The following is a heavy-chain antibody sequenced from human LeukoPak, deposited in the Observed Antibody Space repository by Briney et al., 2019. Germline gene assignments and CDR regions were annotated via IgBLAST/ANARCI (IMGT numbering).Heavy chain of an antibody. J-gene: IGHJ3*02. D-gene: IGHD5-24*01. CDR1: GFTFSSYS. CDR3: ARGTWDGDRTFDI. CDR2: ISGTSSII. Sequence: GGSLRLSCGASGFTFSSYSMNWVREAPGKRLEWISYISGTSSIIYYTPSVKGRFTISRDNGKYSLYLQMNSLRDDDTAVYFCARGTWDGDRTFDIWGQGAMVTVSS. V-gene: IGHV3-48*02.